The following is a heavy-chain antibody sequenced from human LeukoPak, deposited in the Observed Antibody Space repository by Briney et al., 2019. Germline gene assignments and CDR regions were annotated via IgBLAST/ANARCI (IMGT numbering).Heavy chain of an antibody. Sequence: PGGSLRLSCSASGFAVSSNYMTWVRQAPGKGLEWVSVIYSNGKTYYADSVKGRFTISRDKSENMVDLQMDSLRAEDTAMYYCARVSVDCSSTSCYEGLMGYYYYMDVWGKGTTVTVSS. CDR1: GFAVSSNY. D-gene: IGHD2-2*01. V-gene: IGHV3-53*01. CDR3: ARVSVDCSSTSCYEGLMGYYYYMDV. J-gene: IGHJ6*03. CDR2: IYSNGKT.